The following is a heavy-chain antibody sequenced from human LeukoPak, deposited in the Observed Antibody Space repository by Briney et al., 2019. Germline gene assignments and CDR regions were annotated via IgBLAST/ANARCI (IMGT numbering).Heavy chain of an antibody. J-gene: IGHJ5*02. CDR1: GGTFSSYA. CDR2: IIPIFGTA. Sequence: SVKVSCKASGGTFSSYAISWVRQAPGQGLEWMGGIIPIFGTANYAQKCQGRVTITADESTSTGYMELSSLRSEDTAVYYCARDQGSSGWSGVDWFDPCGQGTLVTVSS. V-gene: IGHV1-69*13. CDR3: ARDQGSSGWSGVDWFDP. D-gene: IGHD6-19*01.